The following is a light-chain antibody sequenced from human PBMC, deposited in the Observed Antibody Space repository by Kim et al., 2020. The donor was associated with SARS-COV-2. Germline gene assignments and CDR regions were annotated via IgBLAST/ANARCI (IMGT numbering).Light chain of an antibody. J-gene: IGLJ2*01. CDR3: NSRDNNDNVL. Sequence: VALGGKVRITRQGDNQRTYYTTWFHQKQAQAPIVVFYSKNNRPSGMPDRFSGSSSVSTTSLTITAAQAGDEADYYCNSRDNNDNVLFGGGTQLTVL. CDR2: SKN. V-gene: IGLV3-19*01. CDR1: NQRTYY.